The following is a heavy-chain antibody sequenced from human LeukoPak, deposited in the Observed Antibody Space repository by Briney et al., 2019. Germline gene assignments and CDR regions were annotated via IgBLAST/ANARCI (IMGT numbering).Heavy chain of an antibody. J-gene: IGHJ3*02. D-gene: IGHD3-22*01. CDR3: AREYFDSSGYYDAFDI. Sequence: GGSLRLSCAASGFTFRSYWMSWVRQAPGKGLEWVAYIKGDGSEKYYVDSVKGRFTISRDNAKNSLNLQMNSLRAEDTAVYYCAREYFDSSGYYDAFDIWGQGTKVTVSS. CDR1: GFTFRSYW. CDR2: IKGDGSEK. V-gene: IGHV3-7*04.